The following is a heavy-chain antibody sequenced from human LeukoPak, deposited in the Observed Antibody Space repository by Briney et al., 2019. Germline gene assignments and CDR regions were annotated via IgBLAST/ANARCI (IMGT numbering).Heavy chain of an antibody. D-gene: IGHD3-3*01. CDR1: GGSFSSYS. CDR3: ATGRFLEWPLDY. J-gene: IGHJ4*02. V-gene: IGHV4-59*08. Sequence: AASLYLTCTASGGSFSSYSWSWIRQPPGQGLEWIGYIYYSGSTNYNPSLKSRVTISVDTSKNQFSLKLSSVTAADTAVYYCATGRFLEWPLDYWGQGTLVTVSS. CDR2: IYYSGST.